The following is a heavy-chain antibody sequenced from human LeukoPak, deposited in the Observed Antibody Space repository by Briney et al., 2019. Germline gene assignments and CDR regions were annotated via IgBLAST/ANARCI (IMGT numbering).Heavy chain of an antibody. CDR2: IKQDGSEK. Sequence: GGSLRLSCAASGFTFSSYWMSWVRQAPGKGLEWVANIKQDGSEKYYVDSVKGRFTISRDNAKNSLYLQMNSLRAEDTAGYYCAGVGFWRGYYRLDTWFDPWGPGTLVPVSS. CDR1: GFTFSSYW. D-gene: IGHD3-3*01. V-gene: IGHV3-7*01. J-gene: IGHJ5*02. CDR3: AGVGFWRGYYRLDTWFDP.